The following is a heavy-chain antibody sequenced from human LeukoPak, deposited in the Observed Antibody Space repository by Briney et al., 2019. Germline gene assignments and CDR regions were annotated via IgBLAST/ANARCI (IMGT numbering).Heavy chain of an antibody. CDR1: GFPFSSYW. V-gene: IGHV3-7*04. J-gene: IGHJ4*02. Sequence: TGGSLRLSCVASGFPFSSYWMTWVRQAPGKGLEWVANIKQDGSKKSYVDSMEGRFTISRDNAKNSLYLQMNSLRAEDTAIYYCTRVGYIDEGIDYWGQGTLVTVSS. D-gene: IGHD5-24*01. CDR2: IKQDGSKK. CDR3: TRVGYIDEGIDY.